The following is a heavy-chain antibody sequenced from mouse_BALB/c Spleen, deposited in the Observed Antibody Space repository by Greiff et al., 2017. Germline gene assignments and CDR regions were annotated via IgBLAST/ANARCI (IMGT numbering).Heavy chain of an antibody. D-gene: IGHD2-1*01. V-gene: IGHV5-9*03. J-gene: IGHJ1*01. Sequence: EVKVVESGGGLVKPGGSLKLSCAASGFTFSSYTMSWVRQTPEKRLEWVATISSGGGNTYYPDSVKGRFTISRDNAKNNLYLQMSSLRSEDTALYYCAKIYYGNFYWYFDVWGAGTTVTVSS. CDR2: ISSGGGNT. CDR3: AKIYYGNFYWYFDV. CDR1: GFTFSSYT.